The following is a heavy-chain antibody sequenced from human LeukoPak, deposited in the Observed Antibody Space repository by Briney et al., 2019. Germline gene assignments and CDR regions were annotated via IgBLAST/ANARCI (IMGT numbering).Heavy chain of an antibody. V-gene: IGHV1-69*04. J-gene: IGHJ4*02. CDR3: ARVGIAADGPDY. D-gene: IGHD6-13*01. CDR2: IIPILGIA. Sequence: GSSVKVSCKASGGTFSSYAISWVRQAPGQGLEWMGRIIPILGIANYAQKFQGRVTITADKSTSTAYMELSSLRSEDTAVYYCARVGIAADGPDYWGQGTLVTVSS. CDR1: GGTFSSYA.